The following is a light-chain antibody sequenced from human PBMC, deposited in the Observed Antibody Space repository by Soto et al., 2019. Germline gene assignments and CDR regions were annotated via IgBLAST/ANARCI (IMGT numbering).Light chain of an antibody. J-gene: IGKJ2*01. V-gene: IGKV1-5*03. Sequence: DIQVTQSPSTLSASVGDRVTITCRASQSIRCWVAWYQQKPGEAPTLLIYKASRLEGGVPSRFSGSGSGTEFTLTVSYLQPDDFGTYYCQQYKNYSVMYTFGQGTKVDSK. CDR3: QQYKNYSVMYT. CDR2: KAS. CDR1: QSIRCW.